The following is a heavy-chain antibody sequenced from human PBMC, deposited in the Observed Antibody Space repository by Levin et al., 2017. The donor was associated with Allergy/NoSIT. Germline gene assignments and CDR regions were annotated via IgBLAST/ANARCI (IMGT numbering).Heavy chain of an antibody. CDR2: IRNKANRYTT. Sequence: GGSLRLSCAASGFTFSDHYMDWVRQAPGKGLEWVGRIRNKANRYTTEYAASVKGRFSISRDDSENSLYLQINSLRNEDTAVYYCTRRRHTHGIDYWGQGTLVTVSS. D-gene: IGHD1-1*01. V-gene: IGHV3-72*01. CDR3: TRRRHTHGIDY. CDR1: GFTFSDHY. J-gene: IGHJ4*02.